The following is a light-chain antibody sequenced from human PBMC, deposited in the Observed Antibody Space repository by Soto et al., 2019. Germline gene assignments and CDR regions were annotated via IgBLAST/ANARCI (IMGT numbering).Light chain of an antibody. J-gene: IGKJ4*01. CDR1: QSVSSY. Sequence: EIVLTHSPATLSLSPGERATLSCRASQSVSSYLAWYQQKPGQAPRLLIYDASNRATGIPARFSGSGSGTDFTLTISSLEPEDFAVYYCQQRSNWASLTFGGGTKVDIK. V-gene: IGKV3-11*01. CDR2: DAS. CDR3: QQRSNWASLT.